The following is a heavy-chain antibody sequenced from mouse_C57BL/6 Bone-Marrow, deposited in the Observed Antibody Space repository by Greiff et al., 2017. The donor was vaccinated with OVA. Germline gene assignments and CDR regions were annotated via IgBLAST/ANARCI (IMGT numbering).Heavy chain of an antibody. CDR1: GFTFSSYT. Sequence: EVHLVESGGGLVKPGGSLKLSCAASGFTFSSYTMSWVRQTPGKRLEWVATISGGGGNTYYPDSVKGRVTITRDNAKNTLYLQLSSLTSEDTAVYYCARSYGSREFAYWGQGTLVTVSA. V-gene: IGHV5-9*04. CDR3: ARSYGSREFAY. CDR2: ISGGGGNT. D-gene: IGHD1-1*01. J-gene: IGHJ3*01.